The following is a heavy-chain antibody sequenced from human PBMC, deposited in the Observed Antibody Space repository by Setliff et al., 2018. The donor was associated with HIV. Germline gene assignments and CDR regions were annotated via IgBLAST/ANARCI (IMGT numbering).Heavy chain of an antibody. CDR3: WKDLYSNPHFIDN. D-gene: IGHD4-4*01. Sequence: GGSLRLSCVASGFTFNNCAMSWVRQAPRKGLEWVSGISGSARSTYYADSVKGRFTISRDNSKNTLNLLMNSLRAEDSAIYFCWKDLYSNPHFIDNWGQGTLVTVSS. CDR2: ISGSARST. CDR1: GFTFNNCA. V-gene: IGHV3-23*01. J-gene: IGHJ4*02.